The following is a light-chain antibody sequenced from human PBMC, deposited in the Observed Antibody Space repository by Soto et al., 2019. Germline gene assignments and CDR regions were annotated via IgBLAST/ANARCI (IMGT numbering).Light chain of an antibody. Sequence: ETVLTQSPGTVSLSPGERATLSCTTSQTVNSDYLALYQQKPGQAPRLLIYGVFNRATGIPDRFSGSGSGTYFALSISGVEPEDSAVYYCQHYDGSPRSFGQGTNLEI. CDR3: QHYDGSPRS. V-gene: IGKV3-20*01. CDR2: GVF. J-gene: IGKJ2*03. CDR1: QTVNSDY.